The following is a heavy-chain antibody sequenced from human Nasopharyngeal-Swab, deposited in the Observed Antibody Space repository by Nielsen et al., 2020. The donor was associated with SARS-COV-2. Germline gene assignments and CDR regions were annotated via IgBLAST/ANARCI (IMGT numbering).Heavy chain of an antibody. CDR1: GSAFNTYG. CDR2: IRYDGSNK. J-gene: IGHJ4*02. CDR3: AREPNPGIAAAGTHDY. V-gene: IGHV3-30*02. Sequence: GGSLRLSCAASGSAFNTYGMHWVRQAPGKGLEWVAFIRYDGSNKYYADSVKGRFTISRDNTKNTQYLQMNSLRAEDTAVYYCAREPNPGIAAAGTHDYWGQGTLVTVSS. D-gene: IGHD6-13*01.